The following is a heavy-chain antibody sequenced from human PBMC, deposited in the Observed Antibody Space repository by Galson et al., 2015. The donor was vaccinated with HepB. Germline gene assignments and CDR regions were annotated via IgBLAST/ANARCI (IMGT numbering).Heavy chain of an antibody. CDR2: INSDGKST. V-gene: IGHV3-74*01. CDR1: GFTFSSYW. Sequence: LRLSCAASGFTFSSYWMHWVRQAPGKGLVWVARINSDGKSTDYAGSVKDRFTISRDNAKNTLFLQMNSLRDEDTAVYYCARGGVAAAGDYWGQGILVTVSS. J-gene: IGHJ4*02. D-gene: IGHD6-13*01. CDR3: ARGGVAAAGDY.